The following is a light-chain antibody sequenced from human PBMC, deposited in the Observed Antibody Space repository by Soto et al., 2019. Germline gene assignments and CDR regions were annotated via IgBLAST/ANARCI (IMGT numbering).Light chain of an antibody. J-gene: IGKJ3*01. Sequence: EIVLTQSPGTLSLSPGERATLSCRTSQSVSSSYLAWYQQKPGQAPRLLIYGASSRATGIPDRFSVSASETDFTLIIRRLEPEDFAVYYCQHYGTSALFGPGTRVDLK. CDR3: QHYGTSAL. CDR1: QSVSSSY. CDR2: GAS. V-gene: IGKV3-20*01.